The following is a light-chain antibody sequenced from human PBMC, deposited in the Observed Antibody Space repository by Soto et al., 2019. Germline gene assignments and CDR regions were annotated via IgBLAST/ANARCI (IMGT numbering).Light chain of an antibody. Sequence: EIVLTQSPATLSLSPGERATLSCRASQSVENYLAWFQQKRGQAPRLLIYDTSNRAAGIPDRFSGSGSGTDFTLTISSPEPEDFAGYYCHQRYIWPPLTFGGGTKVEIK. CDR1: QSVENY. CDR3: HQRYIWPPLT. J-gene: IGKJ4*01. CDR2: DTS. V-gene: IGKV3-11*01.